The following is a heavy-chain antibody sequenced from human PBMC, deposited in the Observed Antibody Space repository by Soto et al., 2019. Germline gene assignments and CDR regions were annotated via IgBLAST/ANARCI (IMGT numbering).Heavy chain of an antibody. CDR2: IIPILGIA. J-gene: IGHJ4*02. CDR1: GGTFSSYT. Sequence: QVQLVQSGAEVKKPGSSVKVSCKASGGTFSSYTISWVRQAPGQGLEWMGRIIPILGIANYAQKFQGRVTITADKSTSTAYMELSSLRFEDTAVYYCATDYGDYGRAAYDYWGQGTLVTVSS. CDR3: ATDYGDYGRAAYDY. D-gene: IGHD4-17*01. V-gene: IGHV1-69*02.